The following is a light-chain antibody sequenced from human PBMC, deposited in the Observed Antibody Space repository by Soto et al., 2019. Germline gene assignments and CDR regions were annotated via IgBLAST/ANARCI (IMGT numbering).Light chain of an antibody. J-gene: IGKJ5*01. CDR2: ESS. V-gene: IGKV3-11*01. CDR1: QNVANY. CDR3: QQYNNWPFS. Sequence: EIVLTQSPATLSLSPGERATLSCRASQNVANYLDWYQQKPGQAPRLLIYESSNRATGIAARFSGSGSGTDFTLTISSLEPEDFAVYFCQQYNNWPFSFGQGTRLEIK.